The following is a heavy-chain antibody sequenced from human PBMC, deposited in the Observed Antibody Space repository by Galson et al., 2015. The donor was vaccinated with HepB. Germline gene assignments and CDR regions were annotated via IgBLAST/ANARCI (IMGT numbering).Heavy chain of an antibody. Sequence: SLRLSCAASGFTFSSYGMHWVRQAPGKGLEWVAVISYDGSNKYYADSVKGRFTISRDNSKNTLYLQMNSLRAEDTAVYYCAKLAVNIPIAAAGTVDYWGQGTLVTVSS. J-gene: IGHJ4*02. CDR2: ISYDGSNK. D-gene: IGHD6-13*01. V-gene: IGHV3-30*18. CDR1: GFTFSSYG. CDR3: AKLAVNIPIAAAGTVDY.